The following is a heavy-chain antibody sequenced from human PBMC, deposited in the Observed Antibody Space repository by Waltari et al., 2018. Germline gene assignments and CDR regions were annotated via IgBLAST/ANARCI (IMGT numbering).Heavy chain of an antibody. CDR2: FNNEGAHT. Sequence: EVRLVESGGGLVQPGGSLRLSCAASGFTFNNYWIHWVRHAPGNGLGWCEYFNNEGAHTAYVDAVKGRFTASRDNAKNTLYLQMNSLRVEDTAVYYCARGGLAGATPDYWGQGTLVTVSS. CDR1: GFTFNNYW. CDR3: ARGGLAGATPDY. D-gene: IGHD1-26*01. J-gene: IGHJ4*02. V-gene: IGHV3-74*03.